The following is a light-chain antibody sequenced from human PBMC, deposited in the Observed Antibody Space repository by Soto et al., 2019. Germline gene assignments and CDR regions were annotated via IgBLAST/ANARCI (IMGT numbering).Light chain of an antibody. CDR3: QQYSTYRT. J-gene: IGKJ1*01. Sequence: DIQMTQSPSTLSAFVGDRVTITCRASQSISSWLAWYQQKPGKAPKVLIYKASSLESGVPSRFSGSGSGTEFTLTISSLQPDDVATYYCQQYSTYRTFGQGTKVEIK. CDR2: KAS. V-gene: IGKV1-5*03. CDR1: QSISSW.